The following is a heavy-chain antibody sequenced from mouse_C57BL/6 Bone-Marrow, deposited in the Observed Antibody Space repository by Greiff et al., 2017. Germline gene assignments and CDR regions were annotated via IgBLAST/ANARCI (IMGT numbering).Heavy chain of an antibody. V-gene: IGHV1-52*01. CDR3: ASITTVVDPYYFDY. J-gene: IGHJ2*01. D-gene: IGHD1-1*01. CDR2: IDPSDSET. Sequence: QVQLQQPGAELVRPGSSVKLSCKASGYTFTSYWMHWVKQRPIQGLEWIGNIDPSDSETHYNQKFKDKATLTVDKSSSTAYMQLSSLTSEDSAVXCGASITTVVDPYYFDYWGQGTTLTVSS. CDR1: GYTFTSYW.